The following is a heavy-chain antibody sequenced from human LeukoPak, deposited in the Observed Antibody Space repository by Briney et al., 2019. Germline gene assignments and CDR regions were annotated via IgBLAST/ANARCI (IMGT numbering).Heavy chain of an antibody. V-gene: IGHV1-69*13. CDR3: ASGPRGYDFSVVYYMDV. CDR2: IIPILGTA. D-gene: IGHD3-3*01. J-gene: IGHJ6*03. CDR1: GGTFSSYA. Sequence: GASVKVSCKASGGTFSSYAISWVRQAPGQGLEWMGGIIPILGTANYAQKFQGRVTITADESTSTAYMELSSLRSEDTAVYYCASGPRGYDFSVVYYMDVWGKGTTVTVSS.